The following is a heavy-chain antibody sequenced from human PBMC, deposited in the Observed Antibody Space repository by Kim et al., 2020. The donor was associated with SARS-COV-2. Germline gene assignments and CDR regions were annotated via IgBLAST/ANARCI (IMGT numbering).Heavy chain of an antibody. CDR1: GYTFTGYY. CDR3: AREGSAAAEFGANWFDP. J-gene: IGHJ5*02. D-gene: IGHD3-10*01. CDR2: INPNSGGT. Sequence: ASVKVSCKASGYTFTGYYMHWVRQAPGQGLEWMGWINPNSGGTNYAQKFQGWVTMTRDTSISTAYMELSRLRSDDTAVYYCAREGSAAAEFGANWFDPWGQGTLVTVSS. V-gene: IGHV1-2*04.